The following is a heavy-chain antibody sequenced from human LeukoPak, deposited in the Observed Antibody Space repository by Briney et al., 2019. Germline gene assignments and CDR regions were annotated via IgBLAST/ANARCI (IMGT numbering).Heavy chain of an antibody. V-gene: IGHV3-48*03. J-gene: IGHJ4*02. Sequence: GGSLRLSCAASGFTFSSYAMSWVRQAPGKGLEWVSYISTTGSTIYYADSVKGRFTISRDNAKNALYLQMSSLRAEDTALYYCARGDDYGDNSFDYWGQGTLVTVSS. CDR1: GFTFSSYA. CDR3: ARGDDYGDNSFDY. D-gene: IGHD4-17*01. CDR2: ISTTGSTI.